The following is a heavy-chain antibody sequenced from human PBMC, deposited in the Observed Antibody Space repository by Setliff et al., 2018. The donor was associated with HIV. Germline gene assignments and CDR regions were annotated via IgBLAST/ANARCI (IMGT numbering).Heavy chain of an antibody. CDR2: IDQSGST. CDR1: GGSFSGYS. CDR3: TRGGSMTTLTT. Sequence: SETLSLTCAVYGGSFSGYSWTWIRQPPGKGLEWIGEIDQSGSTNYNPSLKSRVTTSVDTSKNQFSLRLSSVTAADTAVYYCTRGGSMTTLTTWGQGTLVTVSS. V-gene: IGHV4-34*01. J-gene: IGHJ4*02. D-gene: IGHD4-4*01.